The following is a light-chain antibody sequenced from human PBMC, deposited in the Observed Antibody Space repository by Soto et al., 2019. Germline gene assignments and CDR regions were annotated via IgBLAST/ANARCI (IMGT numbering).Light chain of an antibody. Sequence: ALTQPPSVSGSPGQSVTISCTGTSSDVGSYNGVSWYQQPPGTAPKLIIYEVSNRPSGVPDRFSGSKSGNTASLTISGLQAEDEADYYCCSYTLSSTYVFGTGTKVTVL. CDR3: CSYTLSSTYV. J-gene: IGLJ1*01. CDR2: EVS. V-gene: IGLV2-18*02. CDR1: SSDVGSYNG.